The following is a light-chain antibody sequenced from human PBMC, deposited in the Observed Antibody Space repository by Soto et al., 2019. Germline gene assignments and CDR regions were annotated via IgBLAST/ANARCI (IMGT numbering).Light chain of an antibody. CDR2: GAS. J-gene: IGKJ1*01. Sequence: EIVLTQSPATLSVSPGERATLSCRASQSVTSNYLAWYQQKPGQAPRLLIFGASIRATGIPDRFSGSGSGTDFTLTIDRLEPEDFAVYYCQQSLNPKTFGQGTKVDTK. CDR1: QSVTSNY. V-gene: IGKV3-20*01. CDR3: QQSLNPKT.